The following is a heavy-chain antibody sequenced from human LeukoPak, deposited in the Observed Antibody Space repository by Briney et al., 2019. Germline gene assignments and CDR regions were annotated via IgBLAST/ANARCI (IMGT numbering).Heavy chain of an antibody. Sequence: GGSVRLSCGASGFTVSSNYMSWVLQAPGKGLEWVSVIYSGGSTYYADSVKGRFTISRDNSKNTLYLQMNSLRAEDTAVYYCARDQNFWSGYYTGFWSSDYWGQGTLVTVSS. CDR3: ARDQNFWSGYYTGFWSSDY. CDR1: GFTVSSNY. CDR2: IYSGGST. V-gene: IGHV3-66*01. J-gene: IGHJ4*02. D-gene: IGHD3-3*01.